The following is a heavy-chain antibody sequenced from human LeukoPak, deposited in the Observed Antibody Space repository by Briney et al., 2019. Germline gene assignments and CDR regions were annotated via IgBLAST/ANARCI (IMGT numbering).Heavy chain of an antibody. V-gene: IGHV1-2*02. J-gene: IGHJ4*02. CDR2: INTNSGGT. CDR3: TRERSSSPDIVGVVMFDY. CDR1: GYTFTGYY. D-gene: IGHD2-15*01. Sequence: VASVKVSCKASGYTFTGYYMNWVRQAPGQGLEWMGGINTNSGGTKYAQKVQGRVTMTRNTSISTAYTELSRMRSDDTPMYYWTRERSSSPDIVGVVMFDYWGQGTLVTVSS.